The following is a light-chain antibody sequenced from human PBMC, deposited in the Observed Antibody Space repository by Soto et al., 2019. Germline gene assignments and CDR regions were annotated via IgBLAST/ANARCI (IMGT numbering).Light chain of an antibody. CDR1: QDISDY. CDR3: QQLNSYPLT. CDR2: AAS. Sequence: STQSPSFLSASVGDRVTITCRASQDISDYLAWYQQRPGKAPKLLIYAASTLQSGVPSRFSGSGSGTEFTLTISSLQPEDFATYSCQQLNSYPLTFGGGAKVDIK. J-gene: IGKJ4*01. V-gene: IGKV1-9*01.